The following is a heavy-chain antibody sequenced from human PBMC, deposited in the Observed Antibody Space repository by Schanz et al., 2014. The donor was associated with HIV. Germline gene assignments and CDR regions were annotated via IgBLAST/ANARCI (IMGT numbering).Heavy chain of an antibody. J-gene: IGHJ2*01. Sequence: QVQLVQSGAEVKKPGSSVKVSCRASGGTFSIYAINWVRQAPGQGLQWMGGIIPFFGTANYAQTLQGRLTITADESTGTAYMDLTSLRYEDTALYYCAASMYNGSYGTHYYFDLWGRGTLVTVSS. CDR2: IIPFFGTA. CDR1: GGTFSIYA. CDR3: AASMYNGSYGTHYYFDL. V-gene: IGHV1-69*01. D-gene: IGHD1-26*01.